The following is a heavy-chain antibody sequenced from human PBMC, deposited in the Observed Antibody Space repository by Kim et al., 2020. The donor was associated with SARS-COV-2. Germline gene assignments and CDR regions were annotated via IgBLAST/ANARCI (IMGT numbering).Heavy chain of an antibody. D-gene: IGHD5-18*01. CDR2: T. J-gene: IGHJ4*02. V-gene: IGHV1-2*02. CDR3: ATALQLWLQQY. Sequence: TNYAQKFQGRVTMTRDTSISTAYMELSRLRSDDTAVYYCATALQLWLQQYWGQGTLVTVSS.